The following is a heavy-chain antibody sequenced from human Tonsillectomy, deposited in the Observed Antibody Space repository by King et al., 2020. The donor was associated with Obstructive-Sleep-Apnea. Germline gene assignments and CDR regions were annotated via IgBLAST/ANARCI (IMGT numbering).Heavy chain of an antibody. CDR2: IIPIFVTA. CDR1: GGTFSSYA. J-gene: IGHJ5*02. V-gene: IGHV1-69*01. Sequence: QLVQSGAEVKKPGSSVKVSCKASGGTFSSYAISWVRQAPGQGLEWMGGIIPIFVTANYAQKFQGRVTITADESTGTAYMELSSLRSEDTAVYYCARAYIAAAGTMEKNWFDPWGQGTLVTVSS. CDR3: ARAYIAAAGTMEKNWFDP. D-gene: IGHD6-13*01.